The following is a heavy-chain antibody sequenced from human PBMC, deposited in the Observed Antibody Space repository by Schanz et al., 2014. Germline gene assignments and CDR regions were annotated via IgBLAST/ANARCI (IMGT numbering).Heavy chain of an antibody. J-gene: IGHJ4*02. CDR3: ARDRGYCSGGSCLTFDY. CDR2: ISSSGSYI. V-gene: IGHV3-21*01. CDR1: EFTFSSYK. D-gene: IGHD2-15*01. Sequence: DVQLLESGGGLVQPGGSLRLSCEASEFTFSSYKMNWVRQAPGKGLEWVSSISSSGSYIHYADSVKGRFTISRDNAKNTLYLQMNSLRAEDTAVYYCARDRGYCSGGSCLTFDYWGQGTLVTVSS.